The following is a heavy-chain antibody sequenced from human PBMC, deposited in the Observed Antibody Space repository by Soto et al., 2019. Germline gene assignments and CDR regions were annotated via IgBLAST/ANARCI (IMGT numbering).Heavy chain of an antibody. V-gene: IGHV4-39*01. Sequence: SETLSLTCSVSGDSIRSSSYWGWIRQPPGKGLEWIGSIYSTGNTYYNPSLNSQVTISVDTSKNQFSLNVISVTAADTAVYYCRRSSRYSTDVWGQGTTVTVSS. D-gene: IGHD6-13*01. CDR1: GDSIRSSSY. CDR2: IYSTGNT. CDR3: RRSSRYSTDV. J-gene: IGHJ6*02.